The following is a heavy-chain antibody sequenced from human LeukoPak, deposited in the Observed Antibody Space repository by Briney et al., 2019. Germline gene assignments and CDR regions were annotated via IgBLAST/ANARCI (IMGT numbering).Heavy chain of an antibody. D-gene: IGHD1-26*01. CDR2: IRNKTHDGTT. CDR3: TLGAPSY. J-gene: IGHJ4*02. Sequence: GGSLRLSCTASGSTFGDYAMGWVRQAPGKGLEWVGFIRNKTHDGTTEYAASVKGRFTISRDDSKSIAYLQMNSLKTEDTAVYYCTLGAPSYWGQGTLVTVSS. CDR1: GSTFGDYA. V-gene: IGHV3-49*04.